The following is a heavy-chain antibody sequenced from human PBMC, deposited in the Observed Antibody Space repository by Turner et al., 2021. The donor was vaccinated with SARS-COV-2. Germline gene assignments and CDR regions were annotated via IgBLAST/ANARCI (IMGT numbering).Heavy chain of an antibody. CDR3: AKAQLGYYLGVDY. D-gene: IGHD3-3*01. CDR1: VFTFNSYA. V-gene: IGHV3-23*01. Sequence: EVQLLESGGGLVLPGGSLTLSCAASVFTFNSYAMSWVRQAPGTGLQRVSVISGSGANTNYADSVKGRFTISRDNYKNMLYLEMSSPRVEDTAIYYCAKAQLGYYLGVDYWGQGTLVTVSS. CDR2: ISGSGANT. J-gene: IGHJ4*02.